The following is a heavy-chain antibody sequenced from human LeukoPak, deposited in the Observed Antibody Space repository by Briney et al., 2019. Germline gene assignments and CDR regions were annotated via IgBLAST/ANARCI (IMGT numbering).Heavy chain of an antibody. Sequence: ASVKVSCKASGYTLGTYTMHWLRQSAGQRPEWMGCIYAGNGNVKYSQNFQARVTITRDTSANTAYLELSSLRSEDTAVYYCAREVAIWGQGTLVTVSS. V-gene: IGHV1-3*01. CDR3: AREVAI. D-gene: IGHD2-15*01. CDR2: IYAGNGNV. CDR1: GYTLGTYT. J-gene: IGHJ4*02.